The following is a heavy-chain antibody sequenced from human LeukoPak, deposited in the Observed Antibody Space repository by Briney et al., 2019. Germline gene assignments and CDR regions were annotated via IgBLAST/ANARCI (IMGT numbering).Heavy chain of an antibody. CDR3: ARRSRNGLDAFDI. V-gene: IGHV1-2*02. D-gene: IGHD1-14*01. Sequence: ASVKVSCKASAYTFTGYYLHWVRQAPGQGFQWMGWLDPNNGDTEYARKFQGRVTMTRDRSISTAYMSLGRLTSDDTAVYYCARRSRNGLDAFDIWGQGTMVTVSS. CDR2: LDPNNGDT. CDR1: AYTFTGYY. J-gene: IGHJ3*02.